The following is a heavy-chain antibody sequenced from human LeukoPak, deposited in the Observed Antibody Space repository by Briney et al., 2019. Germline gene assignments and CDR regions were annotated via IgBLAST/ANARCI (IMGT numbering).Heavy chain of an antibody. D-gene: IGHD3-22*01. CDR1: GFTFSTYA. CDR2: ISGSGGST. J-gene: IGHJ4*02. V-gene: IGHV3-23*01. CDR3: AAHSSGYYVPFDY. Sequence: GGSLRLSCAASGFTFSTYAMSWVRQAPGKGLEWVSTISGSGGSTYYAYSVKGRFTISRDNSKNTLYLQMNSLRAEDTAVYYCAAHSSGYYVPFDYWGQGTLVTVSS.